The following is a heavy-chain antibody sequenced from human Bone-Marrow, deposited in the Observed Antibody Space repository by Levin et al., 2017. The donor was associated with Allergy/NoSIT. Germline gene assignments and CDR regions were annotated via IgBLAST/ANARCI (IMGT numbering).Heavy chain of an antibody. CDR1: GFKFEDYA. Sequence: SLKISCAAPGFKFEDYAMHWVRQAPGKGLEWVSGISRNGDKIGYADSVKGRFTISRDNAKNSVYLQMNSLKIEDTALYYCAKERWSGSNSFDYWGQGTLVTVSS. CDR2: ISRNGDKI. V-gene: IGHV3-9*01. D-gene: IGHD1-26*01. J-gene: IGHJ4*02. CDR3: AKERWSGSNSFDY.